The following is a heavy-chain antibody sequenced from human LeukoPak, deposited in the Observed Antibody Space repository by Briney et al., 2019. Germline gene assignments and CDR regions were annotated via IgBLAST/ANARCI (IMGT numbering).Heavy chain of an antibody. D-gene: IGHD5-12*01. CDR3: ARARVATITGYFDY. Sequence: SETLSLTCTVSGGSISSGGYYWSWIRQHPGKGLEWIGYIYYSGSTYYNPSLKSRVTISVDTSKNQFSLKLSSVTAADTAVYYCARARVATITGYFDYWGQGTLVTVSS. J-gene: IGHJ4*02. CDR2: IYYSGST. V-gene: IGHV4-31*03. CDR1: GGSISSGGYY.